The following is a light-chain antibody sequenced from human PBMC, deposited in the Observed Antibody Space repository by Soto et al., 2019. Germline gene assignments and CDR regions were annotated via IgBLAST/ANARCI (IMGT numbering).Light chain of an antibody. CDR1: QGSRND. J-gene: IGKJ3*01. Sequence: AIQMTQSPSSLSASVGDRVTITCRASQGSRNDLGWYQQKPGKAPKLLIYAASSLQSGVPSRFSGSGSGTDFTLTISILQPEDFATYYCLQDYNYPLTFGPGTKVDIK. CDR2: AAS. CDR3: LQDYNYPLT. V-gene: IGKV1-6*01.